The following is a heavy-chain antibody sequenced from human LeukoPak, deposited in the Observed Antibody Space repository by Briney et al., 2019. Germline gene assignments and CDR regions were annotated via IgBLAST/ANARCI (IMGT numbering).Heavy chain of an antibody. CDR2: TYYRSKWYN. D-gene: IGHD4-23*01. V-gene: IGHV6-1*01. CDR3: AREVGGNFLKLYYYYYMDV. CDR1: GDSVSSNSAA. Sequence: SQTLSLTCAISGDSVSSNSAAWIWIRQSPSRGLEWLGRTYYRSKWYNDYAVSVKSRITINPHTSKNQFSLQLNSVTPEDTAVYYCAREVGGNFLKLYYYYYMDVWGKGTTVTVSS. J-gene: IGHJ6*03.